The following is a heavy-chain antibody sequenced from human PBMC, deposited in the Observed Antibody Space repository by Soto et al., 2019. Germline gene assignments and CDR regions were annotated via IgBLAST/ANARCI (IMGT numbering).Heavy chain of an antibody. D-gene: IGHD3-3*01. Sequence: GGSLRLSCAASGFTFSSYGMHWVRQAPGKGLEWVAVIWYDGSNKYYADSVKGRFTISRDNSKNTLYLKMNSLRAEDTAVYYCARHKYNYDSPLYYGMDVWGQGTTVTVSS. J-gene: IGHJ6*02. V-gene: IGHV3-33*01. CDR2: IWYDGSNK. CDR3: ARHKYNYDSPLYYGMDV. CDR1: GFTFSSYG.